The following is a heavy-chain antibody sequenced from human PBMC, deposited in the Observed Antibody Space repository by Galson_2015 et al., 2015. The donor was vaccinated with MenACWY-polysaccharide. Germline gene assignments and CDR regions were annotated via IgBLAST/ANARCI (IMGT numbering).Heavy chain of an antibody. V-gene: IGHV1-18*01. CDR3: ARVSPGLWGGD. CDR1: GYIFTNYA. J-gene: IGHJ4*02. Sequence: SVKVSRKASGYIFTNYAISWVRQAPGQGLEWVGWISARNDNRYYVQKLQDRVTMTTDTSTSPAYMELRSLRSDDTAVYYCARVSPGLWGGDWGQGTLVTVSS. D-gene: IGHD3-16*01. CDR2: ISARNDNR.